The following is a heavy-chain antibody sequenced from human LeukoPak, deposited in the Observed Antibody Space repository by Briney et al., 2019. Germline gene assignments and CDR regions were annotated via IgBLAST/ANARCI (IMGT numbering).Heavy chain of an antibody. D-gene: IGHD2-15*01. CDR3: ARTYGSGSLDY. V-gene: IGHV3-48*01. Sequence: GGSLRLSCVASGFTFNNHNMDWVRQAPGRGLEWISYISGSGDAIFYADSVQGRFTISRDNAKNSVYLQMNSLRAEDTAVYYCARTYGSGSLDYGGQGTLVTVSS. CDR2: ISGSGDAI. J-gene: IGHJ4*02. CDR1: GFTFNNHN.